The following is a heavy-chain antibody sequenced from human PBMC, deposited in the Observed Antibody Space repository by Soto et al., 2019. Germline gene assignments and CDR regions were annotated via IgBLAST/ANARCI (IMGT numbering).Heavy chain of an antibody. CDR3: ARELDGMDV. CDR1: GFTFSSYG. CDR2: IWYDGSNK. V-gene: IGHV3-33*01. Sequence: PGGSLRLSCAASGFTFSSYGMHWVRQAPGKGLEWVAVIWYDGSNKYYADSVKGRFTISRDNSKNTLYPQMNSLRAEDTAVYYCARELDGMDVWGQGTTVTVSS. J-gene: IGHJ6*02.